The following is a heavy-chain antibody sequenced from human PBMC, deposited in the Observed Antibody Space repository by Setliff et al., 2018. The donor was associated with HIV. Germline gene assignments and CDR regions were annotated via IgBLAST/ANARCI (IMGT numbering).Heavy chain of an antibody. J-gene: IGHJ4*02. CDR3: ARLTTTYYYDSSAYYHPV. CDR1: GYSIRSGYY. V-gene: IGHV4-38-2*01. Sequence: SETLSLTCAVSGYSIRSGYYWGWIRQSPGKGLEWIGEINHSGSTNYNPSLKSRVTISVDTSKNQFSLKLSSVTAADTAVFYCARLTTTYYYDSSAYYHPVWGQGTLVTVSS. CDR2: INHSGST. D-gene: IGHD3-22*01.